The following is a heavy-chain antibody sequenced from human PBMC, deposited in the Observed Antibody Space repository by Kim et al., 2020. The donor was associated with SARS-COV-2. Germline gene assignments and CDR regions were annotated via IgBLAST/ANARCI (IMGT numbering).Heavy chain of an antibody. V-gene: IGHV1-46*01. CDR3: ARAGGGMDV. CDR2: GSP. Sequence: GSPSYAQKFQGRVTMTRGTSTSTVYMELSSLRSEDTAVYYCARAGGGMDVWGQGTTVTVSS. J-gene: IGHJ6*02.